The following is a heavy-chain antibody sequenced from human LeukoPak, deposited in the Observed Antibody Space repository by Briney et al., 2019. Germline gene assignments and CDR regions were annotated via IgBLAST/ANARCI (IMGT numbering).Heavy chain of an antibody. CDR1: GGSISSYY. Sequence: SETLSLTCTVSGGSISSYYWSWIRQPAGKGLEWIGRIYTSGSTNYNPSLKSRVTMSVDTSKNQFSLKLSSVTAAYTAVYYCTRGHGVLLWFGDGGNYGMDVWGQGTTVTVSS. CDR3: TRGHGVLLWFGDGGNYGMDV. CDR2: IYTSGST. J-gene: IGHJ6*02. D-gene: IGHD3-10*01. V-gene: IGHV4-4*07.